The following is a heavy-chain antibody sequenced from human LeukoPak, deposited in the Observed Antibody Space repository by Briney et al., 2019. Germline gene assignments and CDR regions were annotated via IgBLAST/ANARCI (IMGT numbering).Heavy chain of an antibody. Sequence: GGSLRLSCAASGFTFSSYAMSWVRQAPGKGLEWVSPISGSGGATYYSDSVKGRFTISRDSSRNTLYLQMTSLRAEDTAVYYCAKDRAGSHPYDTSGLTPSDHWGQGTLVTVSS. D-gene: IGHD3-22*01. V-gene: IGHV3-23*01. CDR1: GFTFSSYA. CDR2: ISGSGGAT. CDR3: AKDRAGSHPYDTSGLTPSDH. J-gene: IGHJ5*02.